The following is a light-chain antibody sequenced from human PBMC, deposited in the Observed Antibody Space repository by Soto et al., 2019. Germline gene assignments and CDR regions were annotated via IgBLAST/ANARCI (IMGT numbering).Light chain of an antibody. V-gene: IGLV4-69*01. CDR2: LNSDGSH. Sequence: QSVLTQSPSASASLGASVKLTCTLSSGHSSYAIAWHQQQPEKGPRYLMKLNSDGSHSKGDGIPDRFSGSSSRAERYLTISSLQSEDEADYYCQTWGTGPLVFGGGTKLTV. CDR1: SGHSSYA. J-gene: IGLJ2*01. CDR3: QTWGTGPLV.